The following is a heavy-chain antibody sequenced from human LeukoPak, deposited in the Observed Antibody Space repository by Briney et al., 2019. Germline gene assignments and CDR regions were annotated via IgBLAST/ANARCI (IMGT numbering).Heavy chain of an antibody. CDR2: ISSSSSTI. V-gene: IGHV3-48*01. CDR1: GFTFSSYS. D-gene: IGHD2-15*01. J-gene: IGHJ3*02. CDR3: ATDVVVVAATDAFDI. Sequence: GGSLRLSCVASGFTFSSYSMNWVRLAPGKGLEWVSYISSSSSTIYYADSVKGRFTISRDNSKNTLYLQMNSLRAEDTAVYYCATDVVVVAATDAFDIWGQGTMVTVSS.